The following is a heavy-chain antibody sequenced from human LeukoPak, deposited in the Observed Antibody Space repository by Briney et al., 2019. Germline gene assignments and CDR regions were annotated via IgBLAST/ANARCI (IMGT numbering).Heavy chain of an antibody. CDR3: ARVLVVAAASDY. CDR2: ISSSGSTI. J-gene: IGHJ4*02. V-gene: IGHV3-48*03. Sequence: GGSLRLSCAASGFTFSSYEMNWVRQAPGKGLEWVSYISSSGSTIYYADSVKGRFTISRDNAKNSLYLQMNSLRAEDTAVYYCARVLVVAAASDYWGQGTLVTVSS. D-gene: IGHD2-15*01. CDR1: GFTFSSYE.